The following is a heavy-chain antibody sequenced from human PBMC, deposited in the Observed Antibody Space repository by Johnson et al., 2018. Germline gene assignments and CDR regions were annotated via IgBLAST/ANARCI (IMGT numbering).Heavy chain of an antibody. Sequence: QVQLVESGAEVKKPGASVKVSCKASGYTFTSYDINWVRQATGQGLEWMGWMNPNSGNAGYAQKFQGRVTMTRNTSISTAYMERSSLRSEDTAVYYCARGGSDFYGSGSYFFLSVWGKGTTVTVSS. J-gene: IGHJ6*04. CDR2: MNPNSGNA. CDR3: ARGGSDFYGSGSYFFLSV. V-gene: IGHV1-8*01. CDR1: GYTFTSYD. D-gene: IGHD3-10*01.